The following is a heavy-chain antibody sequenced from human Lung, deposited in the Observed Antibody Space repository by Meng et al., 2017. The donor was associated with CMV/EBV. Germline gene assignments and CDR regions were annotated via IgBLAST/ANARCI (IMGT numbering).Heavy chain of an antibody. CDR3: ARDVSPRSSVYFAIYYFYALDV. CDR2: ISNGGAYI. D-gene: IGHD5/OR15-5a*01. J-gene: IGHJ6*02. V-gene: IGHV3-21*01. CDR1: GFMFSDYS. Sequence: GGSLRLXCAASGFMFSDYSMNWVRQAPGKGLEWVSSISNGGAYIYYADSVKGRFTISRDNAQNSLYLQMNSLRAEDTAVYYCARDVSPRSSVYFAIYYFYALDVWGQGTTVTFSS.